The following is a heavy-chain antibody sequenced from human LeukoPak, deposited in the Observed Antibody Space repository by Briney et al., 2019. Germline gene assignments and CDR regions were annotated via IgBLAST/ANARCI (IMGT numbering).Heavy chain of an antibody. CDR3: TSFTISSGFP. J-gene: IGHJ5*02. Sequence: PGGSLRLSCAASGLTVTNAWMNWVRQAPGKGLEWVGRIKSKTDGGTTDYAAPVKGRFSISRDDSTNTLYLQMNSLKAEDTAVYYCTSFTISSGFPWGQGTLVTVSS. CDR2: IKSKTDGGTT. CDR1: GLTVTNAW. V-gene: IGHV3-15*07. D-gene: IGHD6-6*01.